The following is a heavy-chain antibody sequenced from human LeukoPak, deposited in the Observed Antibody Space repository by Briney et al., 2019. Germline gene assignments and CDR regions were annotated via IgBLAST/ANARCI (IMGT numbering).Heavy chain of an antibody. V-gene: IGHV1-69*04. CDR1: GGTFSSYA. J-gene: IGHJ4*02. CDR2: IILILGIA. CDR3: ARPRYDILTGYYSQFDY. Sequence: SVNDSLKASGGTFSSYAIRWVRPAPGQGREWMGRIILILGIANYAQKFRGRVTITAHKSTSTAYMELSRLTSENTAVYYCARPRYDILTGYYSQFDYWGQGTLVTVSS. D-gene: IGHD3-9*01.